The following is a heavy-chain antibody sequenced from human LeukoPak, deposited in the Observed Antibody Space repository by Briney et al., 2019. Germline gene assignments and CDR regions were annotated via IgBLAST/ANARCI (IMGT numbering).Heavy chain of an antibody. Sequence: SETLSLTCTVSGGSISSGGYYWSWIRQPPGKGLEWIGYIYHSGSTYYNPSLKSRVTISVDRSKNQFSLKLSSVTAADTAVYYCARVSRFLEWLLGFDYWGQGTLVTVSS. CDR2: IYHSGST. CDR3: ARVSRFLEWLLGFDY. V-gene: IGHV4-30-2*01. D-gene: IGHD3-3*01. CDR1: GGSISSGGYY. J-gene: IGHJ4*02.